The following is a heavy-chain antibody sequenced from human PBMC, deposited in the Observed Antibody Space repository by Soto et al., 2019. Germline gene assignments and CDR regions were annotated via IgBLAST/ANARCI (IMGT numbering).Heavy chain of an antibody. J-gene: IGHJ4*02. CDR2: IEGDGGST. Sequence: GGSLRLSCVGSGFTFSGYWMHWVRQAPGKGLVWVSRIEGDGGSTTYADSVKGRFTISRDNAKNTLYLQMNSLRAEDTAVYYCTRDYRNKGFDFWGQGTLVTVSS. CDR1: GFTFSGYW. V-gene: IGHV3-74*01. CDR3: TRDYRNKGFDF.